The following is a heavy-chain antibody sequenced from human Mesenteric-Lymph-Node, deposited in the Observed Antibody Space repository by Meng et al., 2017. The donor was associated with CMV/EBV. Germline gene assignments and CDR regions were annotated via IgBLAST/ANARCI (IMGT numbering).Heavy chain of an antibody. D-gene: IGHD2-2*02. Sequence: SETLSLTCTVSGGSISSGGYYWSWIRQHPGKGLEWSGYIYYSGSTYYNPSLKSRVTISVDTSKNQFSLKLSSVTAADTAVHYCARDVCSSTSCYTQNYYYYGMDVWGQGTTVTVSS. J-gene: IGHJ6*02. CDR1: GGSISSGGYY. CDR2: IYYSGST. CDR3: ARDVCSSTSCYTQNYYYYGMDV. V-gene: IGHV4-31*03.